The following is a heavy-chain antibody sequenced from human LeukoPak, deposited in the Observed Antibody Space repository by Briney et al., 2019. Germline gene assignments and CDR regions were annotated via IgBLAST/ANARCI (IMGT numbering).Heavy chain of an antibody. J-gene: IGHJ4*02. V-gene: IGHV1-46*01. D-gene: IGHD3-3*01. Sequence: ASVKVSCKASGYTFTSYYMHRVRQAPGQGLEWMGIINPLGGSTTYAHKFQDRVTMTRDTPTSTVYMELSSLRSEDTAVYYCARVHDFWSGFFDYWGQGTLVTVSS. CDR3: ARVHDFWSGFFDY. CDR1: GYTFTSYY. CDR2: INPLGGST.